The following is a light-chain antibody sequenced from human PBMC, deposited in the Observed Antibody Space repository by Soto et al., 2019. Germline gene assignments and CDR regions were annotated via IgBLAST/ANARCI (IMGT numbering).Light chain of an antibody. V-gene: IGKV1-39*01. Sequence: DIQMTQSPSSLSASVGDSVTITCRASQRIGPYVNWYQQKPGKPPKLLISAATNLADGVPSRFGGSGSGTDFTLTISSLQPEDVAAYYCQKYNSAPLTFGGGTKVDIK. J-gene: IGKJ4*01. CDR1: QRIGPY. CDR3: QKYNSAPLT. CDR2: AAT.